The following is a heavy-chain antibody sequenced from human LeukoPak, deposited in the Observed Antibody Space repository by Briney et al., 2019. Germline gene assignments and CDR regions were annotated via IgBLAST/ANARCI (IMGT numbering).Heavy chain of an antibody. CDR2: IYPGDSDT. V-gene: IGHV5-51*01. D-gene: IGHD5-12*01. CDR3: ARYNTGYYYIDF. J-gene: IGHJ4*02. CDR1: GYSLSNYW. Sequence: GESLKISCKVSGYSLSNYWIGWVRQMPGRGLEWMGIIYPGDSDTRYSPSFQGQVTFSADKSISTAYLQWNSLKASDTAMYYCARYNTGYYYIDFWGPGTLVTVSS.